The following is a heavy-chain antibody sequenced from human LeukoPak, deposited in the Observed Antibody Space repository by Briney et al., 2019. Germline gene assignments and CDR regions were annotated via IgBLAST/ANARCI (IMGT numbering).Heavy chain of an antibody. Sequence: GESLKISCKGSGYSYPTYWIGWVRQMPGRGLEWMGIIYPGDSDTRYSPSFQGQVTISVDKSISTAYLQWSSLKASDTAMYYCARAAGPYSNSDYWGQGALVTVSS. CDR1: GYSYPTYW. J-gene: IGHJ4*01. V-gene: IGHV5-51*01. CDR3: ARAAGPYSNSDY. CDR2: IYPGDSDT. D-gene: IGHD6-13*01.